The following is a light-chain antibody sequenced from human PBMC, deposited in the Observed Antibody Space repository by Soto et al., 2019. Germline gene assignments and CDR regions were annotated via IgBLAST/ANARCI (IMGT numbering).Light chain of an antibody. J-gene: IGKJ2*01. CDR3: QQSYSTPT. V-gene: IGKV1-39*01. CDR2: AAS. Sequence: DIPMTQSQSSLSASVGDRVTITCGASQSISSYLNWYQQKPSKAPKLLIYAASSLQSGVPSRFSGSGSGTDFTLTISSLQPEDFATYYCQQSYSTPTFGQGTKLEIK. CDR1: QSISSY.